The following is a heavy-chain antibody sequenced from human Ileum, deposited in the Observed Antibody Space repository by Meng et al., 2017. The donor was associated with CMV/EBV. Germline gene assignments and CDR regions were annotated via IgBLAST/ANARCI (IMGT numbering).Heavy chain of an antibody. CDR2: IDDEGRFT. D-gene: IGHD3-10*01. J-gene: IGHJ4*02. V-gene: IGHV3-74*01. Sequence: CEASGFTFSNYWMHWVRQAPGKGLVWVARIDDEGRFTTYADSVKRRFTISRDNEKNTLFLQMNSVTEEDTAVYYCARLGNSRTGFDYWGQGSLVTVSS. CDR1: GFTFSNYW. CDR3: ARLGNSRTGFDY.